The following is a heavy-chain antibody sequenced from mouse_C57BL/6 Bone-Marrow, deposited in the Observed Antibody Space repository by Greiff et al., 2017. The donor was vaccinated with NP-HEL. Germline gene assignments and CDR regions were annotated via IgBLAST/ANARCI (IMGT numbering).Heavy chain of an antibody. V-gene: IGHV1-59*01. CDR1: GYTFTSYW. D-gene: IGHD1-1*01. Sequence: VQLQQPGAELVRPGTSVKLSCKASGYTFTSYWMHWVKQRPGQGLEWIGVIDPSDSYTNYNQKFKGKATLTVATSSSTAYMQLSSLTSEDSAVYYCARTDYGSPFAYWGQGTLVTVSA. CDR3: ARTDYGSPFAY. J-gene: IGHJ3*01. CDR2: IDPSDSYT.